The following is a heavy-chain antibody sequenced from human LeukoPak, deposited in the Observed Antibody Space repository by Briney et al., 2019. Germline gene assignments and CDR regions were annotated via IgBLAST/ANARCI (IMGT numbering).Heavy chain of an antibody. CDR2: ISYDGSNK. D-gene: IGHD6-19*01. J-gene: IGHJ2*01. V-gene: IGHV3-30*18. CDR3: AKGGIDSSGPWWYFDL. CDR1: GFTFSSYG. Sequence: GRTLRLSCAVSGFTFSSYGMHWVRQAPGKGLEGVAVISYDGSNKYYAASVKGRFTISRDNSKNTLYLQMNSLRAEDTAVYYCAKGGIDSSGPWWYFDLWGRGTLVTVSS.